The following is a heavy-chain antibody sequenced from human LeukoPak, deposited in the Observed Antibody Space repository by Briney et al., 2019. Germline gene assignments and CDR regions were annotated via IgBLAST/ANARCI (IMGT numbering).Heavy chain of an antibody. Sequence: PGGSLRLSCAASGFTFSSCAMSWVRQAPGKGLEWVSGISGSGGNTYYADSVKGRFTISRDNSKNTLYLQMNSLRAEDTAIYYCEKDREWELLQNYFDYWGQGTLVTVSS. CDR1: GFTFSSCA. D-gene: IGHD1-26*01. CDR3: EKDREWELLQNYFDY. V-gene: IGHV3-23*01. J-gene: IGHJ4*02. CDR2: ISGSGGNT.